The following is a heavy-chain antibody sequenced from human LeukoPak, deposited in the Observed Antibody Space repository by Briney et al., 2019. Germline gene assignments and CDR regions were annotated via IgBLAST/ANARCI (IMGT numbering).Heavy chain of an antibody. V-gene: IGHV3-15*01. Sequence: GGSLRLSCEASGFTFSNAWMTWVRQSPGKGLEWIGRVKSKEDGGTTDYAEPVKGRFSISRDDSKKTLYLQMNSLKTEDTAVYYCATRAGSFSSNFWGQGTLVTVSS. CDR2: VKSKEDGGTT. D-gene: IGHD2-15*01. J-gene: IGHJ4*02. CDR3: ATRAGSFSSNF. CDR1: GFTFSNAW.